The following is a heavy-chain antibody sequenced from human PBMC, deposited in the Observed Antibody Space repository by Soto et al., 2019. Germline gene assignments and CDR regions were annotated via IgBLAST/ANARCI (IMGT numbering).Heavy chain of an antibody. J-gene: IGHJ5*01. CDR3: AREEGATVANNWFDS. V-gene: IGHV3-7*03. CDR1: GFTFRSYW. CDR2: IRPDGSEK. D-gene: IGHD4-17*01. Sequence: EVQVVESGGGLVQPGGSLRVSCVGSGFTFRSYWMSWVRQAPGKGLEWVANIRPDGSEKYYVDSVKGRFTISRDNAKNSLYLQMSCVRAEETAVYYCAREEGATVANNWFDSWGQGALVTVS.